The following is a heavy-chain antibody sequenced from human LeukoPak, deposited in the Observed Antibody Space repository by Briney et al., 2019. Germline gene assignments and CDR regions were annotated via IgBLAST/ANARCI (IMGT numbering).Heavy chain of an antibody. Sequence: GGSLRLSCAASGFTFSSYAMSWVRQAPGKGLEWVSAINSGGSTYYADSVKGRFTISRDNSKNTLYLQMNSLRAEDTALYYCARDLGDGYNRGGYWGQGTLVTVSS. CDR3: ARDLGDGYNRGGY. J-gene: IGHJ4*02. V-gene: IGHV3-23*01. CDR2: INSGGST. CDR1: GFTFSSYA. D-gene: IGHD5-24*01.